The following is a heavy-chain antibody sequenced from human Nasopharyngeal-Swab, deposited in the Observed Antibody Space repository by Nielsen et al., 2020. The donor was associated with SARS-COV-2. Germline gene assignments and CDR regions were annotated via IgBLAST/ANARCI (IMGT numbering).Heavy chain of an antibody. CDR2: IYPGDSDT. J-gene: IGHJ4*02. CDR3: ARHRAEYSSSSHFDY. D-gene: IGHD6-6*01. V-gene: IGHV5-51*01. Sequence: VRQMPGKGPEWMGIIYPGDSDTRYSPSFQGQVTISADKSISTAYLQWSSLKASDTAMYYCARHRAEYSSSSHFDYWGQGTLVTVSS.